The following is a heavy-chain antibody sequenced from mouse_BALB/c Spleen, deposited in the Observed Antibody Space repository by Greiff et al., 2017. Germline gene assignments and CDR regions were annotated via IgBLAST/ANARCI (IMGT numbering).Heavy chain of an antibody. CDR1: GYTFTSYW. CDR2: IYPGSGST. J-gene: IGHJ2*01. Sequence: LQQPGSELVRPGASVKLSCKASGYTFTSYWMHWVEQRPGQGLEWIGNIYPGSGSTNYDEKFKSKATLTVDTSSSTAYMQLSSLTSEDSAVYYCTRGGFDYWGQGTTLTVSS. V-gene: IGHV1S22*01. CDR3: TRGGFDY.